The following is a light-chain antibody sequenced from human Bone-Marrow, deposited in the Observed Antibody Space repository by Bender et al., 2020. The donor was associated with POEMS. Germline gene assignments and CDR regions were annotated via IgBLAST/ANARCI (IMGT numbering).Light chain of an antibody. V-gene: IGLV3-25*03. CDR1: RVVGYS. CDR3: QSADSSGTYEV. Sequence: SFVLTQPPSVSVAPGQTARISCGDKRVVGYSLHWYQQKPGQAPVLVIFKDTQRASGIPERFSGSSSGTVVTLTISGVQAEDEGDYYCQSADSSGTYEVFGGGTKLTVL. J-gene: IGLJ3*02. CDR2: KDT.